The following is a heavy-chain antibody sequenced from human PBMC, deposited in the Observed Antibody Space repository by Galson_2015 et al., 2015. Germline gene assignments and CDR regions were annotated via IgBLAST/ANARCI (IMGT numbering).Heavy chain of an antibody. D-gene: IGHD6-13*01. CDR1: GGTFSSYA. CDR3: ARAYLVGSSWYGWFNP. J-gene: IGHJ5*02. Sequence: SVKVSCKASGGTFSSYAISWVRQAPGQGLEWMGGIIPIFGIANYAQKFQGRVTITADESTSTAYMELSSLRSEDTAVYYCARAYLVGSSWYGWFNPWGQGTLVTVSS. CDR2: IIPIFGIA. V-gene: IGHV1-69*13.